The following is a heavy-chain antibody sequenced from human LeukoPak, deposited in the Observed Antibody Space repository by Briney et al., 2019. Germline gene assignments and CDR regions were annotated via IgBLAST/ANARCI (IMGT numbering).Heavy chain of an antibody. CDR2: ISYDGSNK. Sequence: PGRSLRLSCAASGFTFSSYAMHWVRQAPGKGLEWVAVISYDGSNKYCADSVKGRFTISRDNSKNTLYLQMNSLRAEDTAVYYCARDYYYDSSGYYSNGVGYFDYWGQGTLVTVSS. V-gene: IGHV3-30*01. D-gene: IGHD3-22*01. CDR3: ARDYYYDSSGYYSNGVGYFDY. CDR1: GFTFSSYA. J-gene: IGHJ4*02.